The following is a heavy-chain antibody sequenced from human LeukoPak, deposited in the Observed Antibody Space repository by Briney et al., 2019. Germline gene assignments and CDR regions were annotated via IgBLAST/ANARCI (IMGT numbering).Heavy chain of an antibody. CDR3: AKVEFRSSSGWYYFDY. CDR1: GLTFSSYA. J-gene: IGHJ4*02. CDR2: ISGSGGST. D-gene: IGHD6-19*01. V-gene: IGHV3-23*01. Sequence: PGGSLRLSCAASGLTFSSYAMSWVRQAPGKGLEWVSSISGSGGSTYYADSVKGRFTIFRDNAKNSLYLQMNSLRAEDTALYYCAKVEFRSSSGWYYFDYWGQGTLVTVSS.